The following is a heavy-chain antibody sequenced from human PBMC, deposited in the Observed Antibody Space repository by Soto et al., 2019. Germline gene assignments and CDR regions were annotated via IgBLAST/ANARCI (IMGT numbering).Heavy chain of an antibody. V-gene: IGHV1-3*01. J-gene: IGHJ1*01. D-gene: IGHD3-9*01. CDR3: ARSSMRGELRYFDWFQH. Sequence: QVQLVQSGAEVKKPGASVKVSCKASGYTFTSYAMHWVRQAPGQRLEWMGWINAGNGNTKYSQKFQGRVTITRDTSASTAYMELSSLRSEDTAVYYCARSSMRGELRYFDWFQHWGQGTLVTVSS. CDR1: GYTFTSYA. CDR2: INAGNGNT.